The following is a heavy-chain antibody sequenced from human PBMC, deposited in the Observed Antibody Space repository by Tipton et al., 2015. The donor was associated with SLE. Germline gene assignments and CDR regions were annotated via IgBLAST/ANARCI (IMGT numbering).Heavy chain of an antibody. J-gene: IGHJ4*02. CDR2: IYHSGIT. V-gene: IGHV4-59*12. CDR3: ARDPTRWSSGYGGY. CDR1: GGSTRSYY. D-gene: IGHD5-12*01. Sequence: TLSLTCTVSGGSTRSYYWTWIRQPPGKRLEWIAYIYHSGITNYNPSLQSRVTISVDTSKNQFSLKLSSVTAADTAVYYCARDPTRWSSGYGGYWGQGTLVTVSS.